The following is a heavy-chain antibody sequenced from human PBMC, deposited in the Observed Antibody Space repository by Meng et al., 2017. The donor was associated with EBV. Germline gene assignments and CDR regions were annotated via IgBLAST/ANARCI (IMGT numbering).Heavy chain of an antibody. CDR3: ARSSPVRFGELSN. D-gene: IGHD3-10*01. J-gene: IGHJ4*02. CDR2: IYYSGST. V-gene: IGHV4-39*07. CDR1: GGSISSSSYY. Sequence: QLQLQESGPGLVKPSXTLXLPCTVSGGSISSSSYYWGWIRQPPGKGLEWIGSIYYSGSTYYNPSLKSRVTISVDTSKNQFSLKLSSVAAADTAVYYCARSSPVRFGELSNWGQGTLVTVSS.